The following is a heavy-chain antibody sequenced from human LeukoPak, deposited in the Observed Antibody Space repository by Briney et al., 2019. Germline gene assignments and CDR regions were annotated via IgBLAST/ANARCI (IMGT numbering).Heavy chain of an antibody. V-gene: IGHV3-48*04. D-gene: IGHD3-10*01. CDR1: GFTFSSYG. CDR3: ARDRTHYYGSGSYTDY. CDR2: ISSSGSTI. J-gene: IGHJ4*02. Sequence: GGSLRLSCAASGFTFSSYGMHWVRQAPGKGLEWVSYISSSGSTIYYADSVKGRFTISRDNAKNSLYLQMNSLRAEDTALYHCARDRTHYYGSGSYTDYWGQGTLVTVSS.